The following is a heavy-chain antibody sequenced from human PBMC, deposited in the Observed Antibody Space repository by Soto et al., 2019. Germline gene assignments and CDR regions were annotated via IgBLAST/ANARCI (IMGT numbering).Heavy chain of an antibody. D-gene: IGHD3-3*01. Sequence: QVQLVQSGAEVKKPGASVKVSCKASGYTFTSYGISWVRQAPGQGLEWMGWISAYNGNTNYAQKLQGRVTMTTDTSTSTAYMELRSLISDDTAVYYCARAYLASYYDFWCGYYSWFDPWGQGTLVTVSS. CDR3: ARAYLASYYDFWCGYYSWFDP. CDR1: GYTFTSYG. J-gene: IGHJ5*02. V-gene: IGHV1-18*01. CDR2: ISAYNGNT.